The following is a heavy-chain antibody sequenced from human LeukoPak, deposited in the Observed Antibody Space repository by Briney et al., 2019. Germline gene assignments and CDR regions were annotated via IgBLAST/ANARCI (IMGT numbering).Heavy chain of an antibody. J-gene: IGHJ4*02. CDR3: AREVAAYRFDY. CDR1: GGTFSSYA. CDR2: IIPIFGTA. D-gene: IGHD6-13*01. V-gene: IGHV1-69*06. Sequence: ASVKVSCKASGGTFSSYAISWVRQAPGQGLEWMRGIIPIFGTANYAQKFQGRVTITADKSTSTAYMELSSLRSEDTAVYYCAREVAAYRFDYWGQGTLVTVSS.